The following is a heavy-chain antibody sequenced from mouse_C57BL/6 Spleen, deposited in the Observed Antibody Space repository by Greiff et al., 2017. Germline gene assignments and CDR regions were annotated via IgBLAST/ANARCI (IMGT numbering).Heavy chain of an antibody. Sequence: VQLQQSGPELVKPGASVKMSCKASGYTFTDYNMHWVKQSHGKSLEWIGYINPNNGGTSYNQKFKGQATLTVNKSSSTAYMELRSLTSEDSAVYYCASYGYYAMDYWGQGTSVTVSS. CDR2: INPNNGGT. V-gene: IGHV1-22*01. D-gene: IGHD1-2*01. CDR3: ASYGYYAMDY. CDR1: GYTFTDYN. J-gene: IGHJ4*01.